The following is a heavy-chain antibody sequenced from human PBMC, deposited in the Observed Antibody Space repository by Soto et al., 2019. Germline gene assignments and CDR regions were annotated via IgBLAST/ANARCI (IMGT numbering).Heavy chain of an antibody. D-gene: IGHD5-12*01. J-gene: IGHJ4*02. CDR3: AKGWLDF. CDR1: TFTLSSYV. CDR2: IGGSGTNT. V-gene: IGHV3-23*01. Sequence: GGSLRLSCAASTFTLSSYVMNWVRQAPGKGLEWVSGIGGSGTNTYYADSVKGRFTISRDNSKNTMYLQMSSLRAEDTAIYFCAKGWLDFWGQGTLVTVSS.